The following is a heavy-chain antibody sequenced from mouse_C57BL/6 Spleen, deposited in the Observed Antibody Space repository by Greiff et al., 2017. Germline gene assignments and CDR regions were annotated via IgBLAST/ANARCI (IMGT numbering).Heavy chain of an antibody. J-gene: IGHJ4*01. V-gene: IGHV1-55*01. CDR3: ARYTYGSSYYAMDY. CDR2: IYPGSGST. Sequence: QVQLQQSGAELVKPGASVKMSCKASGYTFTSYWITWVQQRPGQGLEWIGDIYPGSGSTNYNEKFKSKATLTVDTSSSTAYMQLSSLTSEDSAVYYCARYTYGSSYYAMDYWGQGTSVTVSS. CDR1: GYTFTSYW. D-gene: IGHD1-1*01.